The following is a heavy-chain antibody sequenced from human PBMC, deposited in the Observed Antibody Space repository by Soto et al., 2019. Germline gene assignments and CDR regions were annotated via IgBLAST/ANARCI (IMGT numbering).Heavy chain of an antibody. CDR2: LYHSGLT. Sequence: SETLSLTSTVSCGSSSSSRYYWGWCRRPPGKGLEWIGCLYHSGLTYDNTSLKYQVTISVDRAKNQFSLELSSVTAADKAVNYCERQADSGSYPIDYWAREPWSPSPQ. CDR3: ERQADSGSYPIDY. V-gene: IGHV4-39*01. CDR1: CGSSSSSRYY. J-gene: IGHJ4*02. D-gene: IGHD3-10*01.